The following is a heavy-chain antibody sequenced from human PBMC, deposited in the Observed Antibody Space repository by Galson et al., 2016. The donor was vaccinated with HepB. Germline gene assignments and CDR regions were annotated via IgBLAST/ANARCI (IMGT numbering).Heavy chain of an antibody. J-gene: IGHJ1*01. Sequence: SVKVSCKASGYSFTSFAITWVRQAPGQGLEWMGRISGYNGNTNYAQNLQGRVTMTIEKSTNTVYMELRSLTSDDTAVYFCARGSKTAGVDWGQGTLVTVSS. CDR1: GYSFTSFA. CDR3: ARGSKTAGVD. V-gene: IGHV1-18*01. CDR2: ISGYNGNT. D-gene: IGHD6-19*01.